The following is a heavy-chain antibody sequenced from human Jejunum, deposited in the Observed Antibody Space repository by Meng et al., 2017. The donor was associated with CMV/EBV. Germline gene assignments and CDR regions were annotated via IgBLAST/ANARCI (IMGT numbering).Heavy chain of an antibody. CDR3: ARMVGAYSNYFDY. Sequence: ASAYPFSRYTLPWVRPAPGQGLGWLGSVSAYNGRTNYAQDLQGRVTMTTETSTNTAYMELRGLGSDDTAVYYCARMVGAYSNYFDYWGQGTLVTVSS. V-gene: IGHV1-18*04. D-gene: IGHD1-26*01. CDR1: AYPFSRYT. CDR2: VSAYNGRT. J-gene: IGHJ4*02.